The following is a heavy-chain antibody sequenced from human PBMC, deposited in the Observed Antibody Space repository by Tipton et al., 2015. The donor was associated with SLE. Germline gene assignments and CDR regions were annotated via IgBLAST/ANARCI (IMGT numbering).Heavy chain of an antibody. V-gene: IGHV4-59*04. J-gene: IGHJ4*02. Sequence: TLSLTCTVSGTSISSDYWSWIRQPPGKGLEWIGSVSYLGSTSYNATLESRVTISIDTSKKHFSLKLSSVTAADTAVYYCATSPLTVWGQRTLVTVSS. CDR3: ATSPLTV. D-gene: IGHD2-2*01. CDR2: VSYLGST. CDR1: GTSISSDY.